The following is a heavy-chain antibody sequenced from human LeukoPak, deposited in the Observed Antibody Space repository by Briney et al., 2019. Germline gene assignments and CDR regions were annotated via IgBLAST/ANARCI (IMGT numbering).Heavy chain of an antibody. CDR2: IYPGDSDT. CDR1: GYSFTSYW. Sequence: KHGESLKISCKGYGYSFTSYWIGWVRQMPGKGLEWMGIIYPGDSDTRYSPSFQGQVTISADKSISTAYLQWSSLKASDTAMYYCARTTMRGFKTFYYWVQGTLVTVSS. D-gene: IGHD3-22*01. CDR3: ARTTMRGFKTFYY. V-gene: IGHV5-51*01. J-gene: IGHJ4*02.